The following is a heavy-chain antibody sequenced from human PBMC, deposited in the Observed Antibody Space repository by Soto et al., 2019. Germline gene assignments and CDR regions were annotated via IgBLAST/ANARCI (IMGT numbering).Heavy chain of an antibody. D-gene: IGHD2-15*01. CDR1: GFTLSTYW. V-gene: IGHV3-74*01. CDR2: ISSGGTYT. CDR3: ARTFVDGMAGFGP. J-gene: IGHJ5*02. Sequence: SCAASGFTLSTYWMHWVRQVPGKGLVWVSRISSGGTYTNYADSVKGRFTISRDSARNTLFLQMNCLTGEDTAVYYCARTFVDGMAGFGPWGQGTLVTVSS.